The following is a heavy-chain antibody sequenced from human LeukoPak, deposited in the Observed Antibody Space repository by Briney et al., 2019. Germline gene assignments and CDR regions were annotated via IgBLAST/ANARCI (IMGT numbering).Heavy chain of an antibody. Sequence: PSETLSLTCTVSGGSINSYYWSWFRQPPGKGLEWIGYMYYTGSTNYNPSLKSRVTISVDTSKNQFSLKLSSVTAADTAVYYCARETPSSSWSHFDYWGQGTPVTVSS. V-gene: IGHV4-59*01. CDR1: GGSINSYY. CDR3: ARETPSSSWSHFDY. J-gene: IGHJ4*02. D-gene: IGHD6-13*01. CDR2: MYYTGST.